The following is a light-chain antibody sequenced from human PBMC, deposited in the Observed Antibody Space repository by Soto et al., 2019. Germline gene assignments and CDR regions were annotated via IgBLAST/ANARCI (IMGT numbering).Light chain of an antibody. CDR2: DTS. CDR1: TGAVTSGHY. CDR3: LLSYSGARPWV. J-gene: IGLJ3*02. Sequence: QTVVTQEPSLTVSPGGTVTLTCGSNTGAVTSGHYPYWFQQKPGQAPRTLIYDTSNKHSWTPARFSGSLLGGKAALTLSGAQPKDEAEYYCLLSYSGARPWVFGGGTKLTVL. V-gene: IGLV7-46*01.